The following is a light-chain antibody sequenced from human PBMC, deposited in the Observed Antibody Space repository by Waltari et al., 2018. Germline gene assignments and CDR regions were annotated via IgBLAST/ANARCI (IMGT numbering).Light chain of an antibody. Sequence: DIVLTQTPLSLPVTPGEPASISCRSCKSLLHSNGNTYLYWDLQKPCQPPRLLIYRVSNRFSGVPDRFSGSGSGTDFTLKISRVEAEYVGVYYCMQVLQTPYSFGQGTKVEIK. CDR2: RVS. CDR1: KSLLHSNGNTY. J-gene: IGKJ2*03. V-gene: IGKV2-29*02. CDR3: MQVLQTPYS.